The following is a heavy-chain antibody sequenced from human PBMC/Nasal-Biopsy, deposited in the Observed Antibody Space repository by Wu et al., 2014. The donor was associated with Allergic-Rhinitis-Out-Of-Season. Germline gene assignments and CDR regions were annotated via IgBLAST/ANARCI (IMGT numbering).Heavy chain of an antibody. CDR2: GTNT. V-gene: IGHV3-23*01. Sequence: GTNTHYADSVKGRFTISRDSSKNTLYLQMNSLRAEDTAIYYCATWYAAWLDYWGQGTLVTVSS. CDR3: ATWYAAWLDY. J-gene: IGHJ4*02. D-gene: IGHD6-13*01.